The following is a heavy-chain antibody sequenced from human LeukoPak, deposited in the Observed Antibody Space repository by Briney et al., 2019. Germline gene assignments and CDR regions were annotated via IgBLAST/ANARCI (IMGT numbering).Heavy chain of an antibody. CDR1: GYTFTSYD. D-gene: IGHD6-13*01. Sequence: ASVKVSCKASGYTFTSYDINWVRQATGQGLEWMGWMNPNSGDTGYAQKFQGRVTMTRDTSTSTVYMELSSLRSEDTAVYYCARDIAAAINWFDPWGQGTLVTVSS. CDR2: MNPNSGDT. CDR3: ARDIAAAINWFDP. V-gene: IGHV1-8*01. J-gene: IGHJ5*02.